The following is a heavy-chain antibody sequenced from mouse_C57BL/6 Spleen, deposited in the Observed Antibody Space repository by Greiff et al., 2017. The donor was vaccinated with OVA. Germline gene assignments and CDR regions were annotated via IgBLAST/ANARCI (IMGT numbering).Heavy chain of an antibody. V-gene: IGHV5-4*01. Sequence: EVKLVESGGGLVKPGGSLKLSCAASGFTFSSYAMSWVRQTPEKRLEWVATISDGGSYTYYPDNVKGRFTISRDNAKNNLYLQMSHLKSEDTAMYYCARDGNYDYDGDYYAMDYWGQGTSVTVSS. J-gene: IGHJ4*01. CDR1: GFTFSSYA. CDR2: ISDGGSYT. CDR3: ARDGNYDYDGDYYAMDY. D-gene: IGHD2-4*01.